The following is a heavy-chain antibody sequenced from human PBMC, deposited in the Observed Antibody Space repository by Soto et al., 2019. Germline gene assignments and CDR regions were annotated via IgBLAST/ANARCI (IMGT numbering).Heavy chain of an antibody. Sequence: QELLQESGPGLVQPSGTLSLSCVVSGVCIGSNYYWGWVRQPRGKGLEWLGAMSHIGSVNYNPSLKSRVTISMDKFQNQFSLKLDFMTAADTAVYYCARSLGWYAVDYWGQGTLVIVSS. CDR3: ARSLGWYAVDY. CDR1: GVCIGSNYY. CDR2: MSHIGSV. J-gene: IGHJ4*02. V-gene: IGHV4-4*02. D-gene: IGHD6-19*01.